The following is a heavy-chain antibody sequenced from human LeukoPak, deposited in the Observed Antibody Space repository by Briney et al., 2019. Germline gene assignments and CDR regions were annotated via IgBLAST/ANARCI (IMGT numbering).Heavy chain of an antibody. CDR2: IYTSGST. V-gene: IGHV4-4*07. D-gene: IGHD2-2*01. Sequence: PSETLSLTCTVSGGSISSYHWSWIRQPAGKGLEWIGRIYTSGSTNYNPSLKSRVTMSVDTSKNQFSLKLSSVTAADTAVYYCARGPGPCSSTSCHQTFDYWGQGTLVTVSS. J-gene: IGHJ4*02. CDR3: ARGPGPCSSTSCHQTFDY. CDR1: GGSISSYH.